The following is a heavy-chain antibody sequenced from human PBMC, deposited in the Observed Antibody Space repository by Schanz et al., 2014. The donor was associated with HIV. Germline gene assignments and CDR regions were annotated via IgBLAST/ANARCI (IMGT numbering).Heavy chain of an antibody. Sequence: VRLVESGGGLVQSGGSLRLFCAASGFSFSNFWVTWVRQAPGKRLEWVAVISYDGSRKHFADSVKGRFTISRDNSKNTLYLQMKSLRAEDTAVYYCAKDRNYYDDRYLGKGNYYYYYGMDVWGQGTTVTVSS. J-gene: IGHJ6*02. CDR2: ISYDGSRK. CDR1: GFSFSNFW. D-gene: IGHD3-16*01. CDR3: AKDRNYYDDRYLGKGNYYYYYGMDV. V-gene: IGHV3-30*18.